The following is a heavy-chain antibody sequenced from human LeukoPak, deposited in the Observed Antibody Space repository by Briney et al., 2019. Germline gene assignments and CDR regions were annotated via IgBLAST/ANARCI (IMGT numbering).Heavy chain of an antibody. CDR2: INLSGGST. J-gene: IGHJ6*02. D-gene: IGHD3-10*01. CDR1: GYTFTSYH. CDR3: ARRLGFGELEGMDV. Sequence: ASVKVSCKASGYTFTSYHMHWVRQAPGQGLEWMGKINLSGGSTTYAQKFQGRVTMTRDTSTSTVYMELSSLRSEDTAVYYCARRLGFGELEGMDVWGQGTTVTVSS. V-gene: IGHV1-46*01.